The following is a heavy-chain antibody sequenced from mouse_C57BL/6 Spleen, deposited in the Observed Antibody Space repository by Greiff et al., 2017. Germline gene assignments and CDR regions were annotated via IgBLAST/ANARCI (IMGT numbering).Heavy chain of an antibody. D-gene: IGHD4-1*01. CDR1: GYTFTSYW. J-gene: IGHJ1*03. Sequence: QVQLQQPGAELVRPGTSVKLSCKASGYTFTSYWMHWVKQRPGQGLEWIGVIDPSDSYTNYNQKFKGKATLTVDTSSSTAYMQLSSLTSEDSAVYYCARGPGRGYCDVWGTGTTVTVSS. CDR2: IDPSDSYT. CDR3: ARGPGRGYCDV. V-gene: IGHV1-59*01.